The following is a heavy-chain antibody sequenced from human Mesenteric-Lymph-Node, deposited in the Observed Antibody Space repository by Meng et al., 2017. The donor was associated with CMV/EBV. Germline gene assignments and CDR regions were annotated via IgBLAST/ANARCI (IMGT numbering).Heavy chain of an antibody. CDR1: GFTFNYYA. D-gene: IGHD3-16*01. V-gene: IGHV3-21*01. CDR2: ISSSSSYM. J-gene: IGHJ6*02. Sequence: GESLKISCAASGFTFNYYAMHWVRQAPGKGLEWVSSISSSSSYMYYADSVKGRFTISRDNARNSLYLQMNSLRAEDTAVYYCARGTCEWPGQGGACGYYYGMDVWGQGTTVTVSS. CDR3: ARGTCEWPGQGGACGYYYGMDV.